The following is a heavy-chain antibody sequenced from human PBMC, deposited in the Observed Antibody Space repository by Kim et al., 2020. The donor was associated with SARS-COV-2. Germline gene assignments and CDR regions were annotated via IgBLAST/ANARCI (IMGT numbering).Heavy chain of an antibody. CDR3: ARERLAAKLGWFDP. D-gene: IGHD6-13*01. V-gene: IGHV7-4-1*02. J-gene: IGHJ5*02. Sequence: AQGFTGRFVFSLDTSVSTAYLQISSLKAEDTAVYYCARERLAAKLGWFDPWGQGTLVTVSS.